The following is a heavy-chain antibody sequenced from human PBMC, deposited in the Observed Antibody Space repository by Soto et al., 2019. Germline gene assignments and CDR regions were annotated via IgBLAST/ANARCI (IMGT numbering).Heavy chain of an antibody. CDR3: ARYQRLEEGPYYFDY. CDR2: IYYSGST. Sequence: QVQLQESGPGLVKPSQTLSLTCTVSGGSISSGGYYWSWIRQHPGKGLERIGYIYYSGSTYYNPSLKSRVTISVDTSKNQFSLKLSSVTAADTAVYYCARYQRLEEGPYYFDYWGQGTLVTVSS. CDR1: GGSISSGGYY. D-gene: IGHD1-1*01. V-gene: IGHV4-31*03. J-gene: IGHJ4*02.